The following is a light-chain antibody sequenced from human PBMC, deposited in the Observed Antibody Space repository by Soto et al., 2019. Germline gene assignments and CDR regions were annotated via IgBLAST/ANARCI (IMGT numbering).Light chain of an antibody. Sequence: EIVMTQSPATLSVSPGERATLSCRASQSVSSNLAWYQQKPGQAPRLLIYGASNRATSIPTGFSGSGSGTEFTLTISSLQSEDFAVDYCQQYNNWPPLTFGGGTKVEIK. CDR3: QQYNNWPPLT. CDR2: GAS. J-gene: IGKJ4*01. V-gene: IGKV3-15*01. CDR1: QSVSSN.